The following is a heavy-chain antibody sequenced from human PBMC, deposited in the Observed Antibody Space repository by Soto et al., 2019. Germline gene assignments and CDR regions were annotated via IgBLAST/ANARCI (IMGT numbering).Heavy chain of an antibody. CDR3: ARDRAHGFDI. Sequence: SVEPRCKASGYTYTCNGRSWVRQAPGQGLEWMGWISADKGNTNYAQKLQGRVTMTRDTSTSTVYMELRSLRSEDTAVYFCARDRAHGFDIWGQGTMVTVSS. CDR2: ISADKGNT. J-gene: IGHJ3*02. CDR1: GYTYTCNG. V-gene: IGHV1-18*01.